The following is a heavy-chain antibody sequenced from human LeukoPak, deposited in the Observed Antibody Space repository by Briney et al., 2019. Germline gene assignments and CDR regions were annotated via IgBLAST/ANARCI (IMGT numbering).Heavy chain of an antibody. CDR2: IHSGGST. J-gene: IGHJ4*02. CDR1: GLIVSSNY. V-gene: IGHV3-53*01. D-gene: IGHD3-22*01. CDR3: AREGDYDGDGYYDY. Sequence: GGSLRLSCAASGLIVSSNYMSWVRQAPGKGLEWVSVIHSGGSTYYADSVKGRFTISRDNSKNTLYLQMNSLRAEDTAVYYCAREGDYDGDGYYDYWGQGTLVTVSS.